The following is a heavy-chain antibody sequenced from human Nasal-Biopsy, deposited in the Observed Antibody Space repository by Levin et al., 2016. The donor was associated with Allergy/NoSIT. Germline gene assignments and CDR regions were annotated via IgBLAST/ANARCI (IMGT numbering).Heavy chain of an antibody. CDR2: ISGSGGST. CDR3: AKEDSSSSRYYFEY. J-gene: IGHJ4*02. CDR1: GFTFSSYA. Sequence: GESLKISCAASGFTFSSYAMSWVRQAPGKGLEWVSAISGSGGSTYYADSVKGRFTISRDNSKNTLYLQMSSLRAEDTAVYYCAKEDSSSSRYYFEYWGQGTLVTVSS. V-gene: IGHV3-23*01. D-gene: IGHD6-19*01.